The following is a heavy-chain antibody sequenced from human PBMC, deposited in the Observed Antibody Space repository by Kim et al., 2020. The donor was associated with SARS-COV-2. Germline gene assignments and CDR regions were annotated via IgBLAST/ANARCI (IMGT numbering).Heavy chain of an antibody. CDR1: GFTFSAYD. D-gene: IGHD3-16*01. V-gene: IGHV3-48*02. CDR2: ITKTTSAI. J-gene: IGHJ4*03. Sequence: GGSLRHSCATSGFTFSAYDMNWVRQAPGKGLEWLSFITKTTSAIYYADSVKGRFTTSRDNGKNSLYLQMSSLTDEDTAVYFCVRDRWGGAFDIGGQGTLV. CDR3: VRDRWGGAFDI.